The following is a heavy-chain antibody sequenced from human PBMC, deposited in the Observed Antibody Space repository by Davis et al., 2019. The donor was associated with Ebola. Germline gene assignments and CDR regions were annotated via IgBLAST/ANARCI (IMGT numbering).Heavy chain of an antibody. CDR3: ARVGEQTVTTWSPGMDV. CDR2: ISSSSSYI. V-gene: IGHV3-21*01. CDR1: GFTFSSYT. Sequence: PGGSLRLSCAASGFTFSSYTLNWVRQAPGKGLEWVSSISSSSSYIYYADSVKGRFTISRDDAKNSMYLQMNSLRAEDTAVYYCARVGEQTVTTWSPGMDVWGQGTTVTVSS. J-gene: IGHJ6*02. D-gene: IGHD4-17*01.